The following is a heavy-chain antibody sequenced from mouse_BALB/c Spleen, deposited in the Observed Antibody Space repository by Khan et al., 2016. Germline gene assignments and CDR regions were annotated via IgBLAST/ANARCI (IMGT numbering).Heavy chain of an antibody. Sequence: EVQLQESGPGLVKPSQSLSLTCTVTGYSITSDYAWNWIRQFPGNKLEWMGYISYSGSTSYNPSLKSRISITRDTSKNQSFLQLKSVTTEDTATYYCARSYGNFPWWYFDVWGAGTTVTVSS. CDR3: ARSYGNFPWWYFDV. J-gene: IGHJ1*01. V-gene: IGHV3-2*02. CDR1: GYSITSDYA. D-gene: IGHD2-10*02. CDR2: ISYSGST.